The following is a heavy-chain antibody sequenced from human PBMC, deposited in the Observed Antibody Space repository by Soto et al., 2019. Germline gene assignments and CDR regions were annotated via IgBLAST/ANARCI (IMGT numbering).Heavy chain of an antibody. J-gene: IGHJ4*02. D-gene: IGHD4-17*01. V-gene: IGHV4-59*01. CDR1: GGSISSYY. CDR3: ANYPTTVTSDY. CDR2: IYYSGST. Sequence: SETLSLTCTVSGGSISSYYWSWIRQPPGKGLEWIGYIYYSGSTNYNPSLKSRVTISVDTSKNQFSLKLSSVTAADTAVYYCANYPTTVTSDYWGQGTLVTVSS.